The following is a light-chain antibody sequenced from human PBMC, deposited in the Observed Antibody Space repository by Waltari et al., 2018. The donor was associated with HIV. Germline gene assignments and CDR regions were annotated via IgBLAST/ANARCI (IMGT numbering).Light chain of an antibody. CDR1: VPAIDFYNF. CDR3: SSYTRNHSLV. CDR2: GVS. Sequence: HSALTQPASVSGSPGQSITISCRGTVPAIDFYNFVSWYRQYPGLAPQLVLYGVSSRPSGVSLRFSGSKSGDTASLTISGLEAEDEAHYYCSSYTRNHSLVFGGGTKLTVL. V-gene: IGLV2-14*01. J-gene: IGLJ3*02.